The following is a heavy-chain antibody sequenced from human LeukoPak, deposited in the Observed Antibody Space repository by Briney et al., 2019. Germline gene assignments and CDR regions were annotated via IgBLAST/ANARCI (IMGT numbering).Heavy chain of an antibody. CDR3: ARDQSFCSSTSCSSFDY. D-gene: IGHD2-2*01. J-gene: IGHJ4*02. Sequence: ASVKVSRKASGYTFTSYYMHWGRQAPGQGLEWMGIINPSGGSTSYAQKFQGRVTMTRDTSTSTVYMELSSLRSEDTAVYYCARDQSFCSSTSCSSFDYWGQGTLVTVSS. CDR2: INPSGGST. CDR1: GYTFTSYY. V-gene: IGHV1-46*01.